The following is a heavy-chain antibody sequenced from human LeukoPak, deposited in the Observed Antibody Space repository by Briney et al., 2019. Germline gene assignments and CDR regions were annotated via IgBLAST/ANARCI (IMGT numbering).Heavy chain of an antibody. J-gene: IGHJ4*02. CDR1: GGSMSSSSYY. V-gene: IGHV3-23*01. CDR2: ISERGGST. CDR3: AKRGIVIRAVIIIGFHKEAYYFDY. Sequence: PSETLSLTCSVSGGSMSSSSYYWAWIRQTPGKGLEWVSGISERGGSTNYADSVKGRFIISRDTSKNTVYLQMNSLRVEDTAVYFCAKRGIVIRAVIIIGFHKEAYYFDYWGQGILVTVSS. D-gene: IGHD3-10*01.